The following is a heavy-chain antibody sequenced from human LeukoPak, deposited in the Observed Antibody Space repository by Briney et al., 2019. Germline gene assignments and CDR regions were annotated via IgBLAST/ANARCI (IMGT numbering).Heavy chain of an antibody. CDR3: ARIWFGELFPFDY. Sequence: SGPTLVNPTQTLTLTCTFSGFSLSTGGVGVGWIRQPPGKALEWLSLIYWNNNERYSPSLKSRLTITKDTSKNRVVLTMTNVDPLDTGTYYCARIWFGELFPFDYWGQGTLVSVSS. J-gene: IGHJ4*02. V-gene: IGHV2-5*01. CDR1: GFSLSTGGVG. D-gene: IGHD3-10*01. CDR2: IYWNNNE.